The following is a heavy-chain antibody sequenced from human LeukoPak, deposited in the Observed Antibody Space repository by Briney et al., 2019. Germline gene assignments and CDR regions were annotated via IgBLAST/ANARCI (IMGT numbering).Heavy chain of an antibody. CDR1: GGSISSYY. J-gene: IGHJ5*02. V-gene: IGHV4-59*12. D-gene: IGHD2-15*01. CDR2: IYYSGTI. CDR3: ARGRGGGGSSNNWFDP. Sequence: SETLSLTCTVSGGSISSYYWSWIRQPPGKGLEWIGYIYYSGTINYNPSLKSRVTISVDTSKNQFSLNLISVTAADTAVYFCARGRGGGGSSNNWFDPWGQGTLVTVSS.